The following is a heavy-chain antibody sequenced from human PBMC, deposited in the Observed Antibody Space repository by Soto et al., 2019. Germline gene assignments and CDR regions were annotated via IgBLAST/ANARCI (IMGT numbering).Heavy chain of an antibody. V-gene: IGHV3-33*01. J-gene: IGHJ4*02. CDR2: IWYDGNSQ. CDR3: ARDGGNFSLDY. D-gene: IGHD2-21*02. Sequence: QVQLVESGGGVVQPGRSLRLSCAASGFTFSSYGMHWVRQAPGKGLEWVALIWYDGNSQYYADSVKGRFTISRDNSKNTLYLQMNSLRAEDTAVYYCARDGGNFSLDYWGQGTLVTVSS. CDR1: GFTFSSYG.